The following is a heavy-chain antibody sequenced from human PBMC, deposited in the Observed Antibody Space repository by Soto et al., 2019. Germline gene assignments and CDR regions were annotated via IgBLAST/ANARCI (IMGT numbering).Heavy chain of an antibody. J-gene: IGHJ1*01. V-gene: IGHV1-18*01. CDR3: ATISSVQGSGYYEYFQH. D-gene: IGHD3-22*01. CDR2: ISAYNGNT. CDR1: GYTFTSYG. Sequence: ASVKVSCKASGYTFTSYGISWVRQAPGQGLEWMGWISAYNGNTNYAQKLQGRVTMTTDTSTSTAYMELSSLRSEDTAVYYCATISSVQGSGYYEYFQHWGQGTLVTVS.